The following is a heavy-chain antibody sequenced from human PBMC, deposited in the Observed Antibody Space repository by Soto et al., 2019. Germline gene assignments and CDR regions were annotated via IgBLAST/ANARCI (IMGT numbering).Heavy chain of an antibody. CDR2: IYYSGVT. CDR1: GDPITSGGFF. J-gene: IGHJ5*02. D-gene: IGHD3-10*01. V-gene: IGHV4-31*03. CDR3: ARDLRGRRSGRFDP. Sequence: QVQLQESGPGLVKPSQTLSLTCTLSGDPITSGGFFWTWIRQHPVKGLEWIGYIYYSGVTYYNPSLRSRATISVDTSKNQFSLNLSSVTAAATAMYYCARDLRGRRSGRFDPWGQGTLVTVSS.